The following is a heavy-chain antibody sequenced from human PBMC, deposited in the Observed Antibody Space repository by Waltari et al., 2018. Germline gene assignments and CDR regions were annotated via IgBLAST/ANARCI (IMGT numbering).Heavy chain of an antibody. Sequence: EVQLLESGGGLVQPGGSLRLSCAASGFTFSSYAMSWVRQAPWRGLEWVSAISGSGGSTYYADSVKGRFTISRDNSKNTLYLQMNSLRAEDTAVYYCAKGNTAMANYYYYYMDVWGKGTTVTVSS. D-gene: IGHD5-18*01. CDR2: ISGSGGST. CDR3: AKGNTAMANYYYYYMDV. J-gene: IGHJ6*03. V-gene: IGHV3-23*01. CDR1: GFTFSSYA.